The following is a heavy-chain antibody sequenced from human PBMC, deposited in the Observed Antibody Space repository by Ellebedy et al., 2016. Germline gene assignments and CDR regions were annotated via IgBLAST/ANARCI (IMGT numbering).Heavy chain of an antibody. CDR2: ISSSSSYI. CDR3: ASGHYYDSSGYYKTIDY. CDR1: GFTFSSYS. D-gene: IGHD3-22*01. V-gene: IGHV3-21*01. Sequence: GESLKISCAASGFTFSSYSMNWVRQAPGKGLEWVSSISSSSSYIYYADSVKGRFTISRDNAKNSLYLQMNSLRAEDTAVYYCASGHYYDSSGYYKTIDYWGQGTLVTVSS. J-gene: IGHJ4*02.